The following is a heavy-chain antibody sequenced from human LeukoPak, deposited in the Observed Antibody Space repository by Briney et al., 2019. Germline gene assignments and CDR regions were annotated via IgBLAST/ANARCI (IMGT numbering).Heavy chain of an antibody. CDR3: ARQYYDYVWGSYRLDY. J-gene: IGHJ4*02. CDR1: GYSFYSYW. V-gene: IGHV5-51*01. Sequence: GESLKISCKASGYSFYSYWIAWVRQTPEKGLEWMGIIYPSDSDTTYSPSFQGLVTISADKSIRTAYLEWSSLKASDTAMYYCARQYYDYVWGSYRLDYWGQGTLVTVSS. D-gene: IGHD3-16*02. CDR2: IYPSDSDT.